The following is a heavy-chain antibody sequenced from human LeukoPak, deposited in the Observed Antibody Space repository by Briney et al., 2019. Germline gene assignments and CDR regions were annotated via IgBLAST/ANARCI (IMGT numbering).Heavy chain of an antibody. CDR1: GFTFSSYS. J-gene: IGHJ4*02. D-gene: IGHD1-26*01. CDR3: AKDRLGAMMYFDF. V-gene: IGHV3-21*04. Sequence: PGGSLRLSCAASGFTFSSYSMNWVRQAPGKGLEWVSSISSSSSYIYYADSVKGRFTISRDNSKNTLYLQVNSLRVEDTAVYYCAKDRLGAMMYFDFWGQGTLVTVSS. CDR2: ISSSSSYI.